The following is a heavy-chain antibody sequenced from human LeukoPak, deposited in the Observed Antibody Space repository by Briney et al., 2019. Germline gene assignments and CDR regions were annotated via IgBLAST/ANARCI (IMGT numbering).Heavy chain of an antibody. CDR2: IKSKSAGGTT. CDR1: GFTFSSYA. CDR3: ARDWYHAFDF. D-gene: IGHD3-9*01. Sequence: GGSLRLSCAASGFTFSSYAMHWVRQAPGKGLEWVGRIKSKSAGGTTDYAAPVKGRFTISRDDSTNMLYLQMNSLKTEDTAVYYCARDWYHAFDFWGQGTMVTVSS. V-gene: IGHV3-15*07. J-gene: IGHJ3*01.